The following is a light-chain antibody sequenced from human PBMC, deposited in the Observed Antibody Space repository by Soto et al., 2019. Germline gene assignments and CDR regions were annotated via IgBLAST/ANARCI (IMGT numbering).Light chain of an antibody. CDR2: DAS. CDR3: HQYKSYTLYT. V-gene: IGKV1-5*01. J-gene: IGKJ2*01. Sequence: DIQMTQSPSALSASLGDRVTITCRASHSIGTWLAWYQQRPGKAPKLLIYDASSLGSGVPSRFSGGGSGTEFTLTISSLQPDDFGTYYCHQYKSYTLYTIGQGTKVEIK. CDR1: HSIGTW.